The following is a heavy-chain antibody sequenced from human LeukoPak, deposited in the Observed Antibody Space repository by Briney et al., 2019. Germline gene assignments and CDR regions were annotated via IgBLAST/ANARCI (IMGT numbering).Heavy chain of an antibody. D-gene: IGHD6-13*01. V-gene: IGHV7-4-1*02. J-gene: IGHJ4*02. CDR2: INTNTGNP. CDR1: GYTFTNYA. Sequence: ASVKVSCKASGYTFTNYAMNWVRQAPGQGLEWMGWINTNTGNPTYAQGFTGRFVFSLGTSVSTTYLQISSLTAEDTAVYYCASFLPYSSTWYIDYWGQGTLVTVSS. CDR3: ASFLPYSSTWYIDY.